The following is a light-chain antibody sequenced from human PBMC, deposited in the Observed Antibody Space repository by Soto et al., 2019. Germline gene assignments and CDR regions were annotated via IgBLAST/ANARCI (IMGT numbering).Light chain of an antibody. CDR2: EVS. Sequence: QSALTQPASVSGSPGQSITISCTGTSSDVGGYKFVSWHQQHPGKAPKLMIYEVSNRPSGVSSRFSGSKSGNTASLTISGLQAEDEADYYCGSYTGSIYVFGTGTKVTVL. J-gene: IGLJ1*01. CDR1: SSDVGGYKF. CDR3: GSYTGSIYV. V-gene: IGLV2-14*01.